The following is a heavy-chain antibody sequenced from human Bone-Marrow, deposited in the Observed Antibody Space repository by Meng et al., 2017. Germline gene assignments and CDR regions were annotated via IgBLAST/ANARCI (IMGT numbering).Heavy chain of an antibody. J-gene: IGHJ4*03. V-gene: IGHV3-9*01. CDR1: GFTFQNFG. CDR2: ISWNSGTI. CDR3: AKSVTSGSSYVWGGRGGFDI. Sequence: GGSLRLSCAGSGFTFQNFGMHWVRQIPGKGLEWVSGISWNSGTIGYADSVKGRFIISRDNAKTSLYLQMSILRPEDTALYYCAKSVTSGSSYVWGGRGGFDIWGHGTQVTVSS. D-gene: IGHD3-10*01.